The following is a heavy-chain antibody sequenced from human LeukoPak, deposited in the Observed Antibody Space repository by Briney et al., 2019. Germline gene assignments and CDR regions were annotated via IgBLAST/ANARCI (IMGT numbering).Heavy chain of an antibody. J-gene: IGHJ6*02. CDR3: ARGTQLWPRFYYYGMDV. Sequence: SETLSLTCAVSGGSISSGGYSWSWIRQPPGKGLEWIGYIYHSGIAYYNPSLKSRVTISVDRSKNQFSLKLSSVTAADTAVYYCARGTQLWPRFYYYGMDVWGQGTTVTVSS. CDR2: IYHSGIA. CDR1: GGSISSGGYS. V-gene: IGHV4-30-2*01. D-gene: IGHD5-18*01.